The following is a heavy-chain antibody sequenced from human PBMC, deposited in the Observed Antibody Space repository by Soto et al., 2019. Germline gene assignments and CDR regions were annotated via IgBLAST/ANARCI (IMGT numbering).Heavy chain of an antibody. J-gene: IGHJ6*03. CDR2: ISGSAASA. D-gene: IGHD3-10*01. V-gene: IGHV3-23*01. CDR1: GITFSSYA. Sequence: GGSLRLSCEASGITFSSYAMTWVRQAPGKGLEWVSTISGSAASAYYADSVKGRFTISRDNSKNTLYLQMNSLRTEDTAVYYCAKEVQAYYYCYMDVWGKGTTVTVSS. CDR3: AKEVQAYYYCYMDV.